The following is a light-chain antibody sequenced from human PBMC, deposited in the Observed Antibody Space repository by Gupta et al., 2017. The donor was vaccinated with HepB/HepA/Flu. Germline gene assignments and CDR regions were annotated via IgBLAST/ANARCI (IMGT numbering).Light chain of an antibody. CDR1: QTIDSSY. Sequence: EIVLTQSPGTLSLSPGERATLSCRASQTIDSSYLAWYKQKPGQAPRLLIYDVSTRATGVPDRFTGSGYGTDFALTSSRREPDDFAVYYCHQDLESHTFGGGTKVEIK. J-gene: IGKJ4*01. CDR3: HQDLESHT. CDR2: DVS. V-gene: IGKV3-20*01.